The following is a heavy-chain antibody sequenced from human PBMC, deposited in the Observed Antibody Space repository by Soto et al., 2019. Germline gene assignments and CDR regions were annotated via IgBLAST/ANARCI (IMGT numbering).Heavy chain of an antibody. D-gene: IGHD5-12*01. CDR3: ARGRVSVNMVATEGCDY. CDR1: GGSFSGYY. V-gene: IGHV4-34*01. Sequence: PSETLSLTCAVYGGSFSGYYWSWIRQPPGKGLEWIGEINHSGRTNYNPSLKSRVTISVDTSKNQFSLKLSSVTAADTAVYYCARGRVSVNMVATEGCDYWGQGTLVTVSS. J-gene: IGHJ4*02. CDR2: INHSGRT.